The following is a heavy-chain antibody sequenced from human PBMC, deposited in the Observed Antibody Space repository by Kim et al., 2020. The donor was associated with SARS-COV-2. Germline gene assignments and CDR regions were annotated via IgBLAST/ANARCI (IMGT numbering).Heavy chain of an antibody. J-gene: IGHJ4*02. D-gene: IGHD6-19*01. Sequence: PSLKSRVTISVDTSKNQFSLKLSSVTAADTAVYYCARHRSGGRQWLGFDYWGQGTLVTVSS. CDR3: ARHRSGGRQWLGFDY. V-gene: IGHV4-39*01.